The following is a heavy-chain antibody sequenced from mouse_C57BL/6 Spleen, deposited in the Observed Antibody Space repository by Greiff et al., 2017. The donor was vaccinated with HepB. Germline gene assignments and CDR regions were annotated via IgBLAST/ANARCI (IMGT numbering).Heavy chain of an antibody. Sequence: QVQLQQPGAELVRPGSSVKLSCKASGYTFTSYWMHWVKQRPIQGLEWIGNIDPSDSETHYNQKFKDKATLTVDKSSSTAYMQLSSLTSEDSAVYYCARAYGSSRYFDVWGTGTTVTVSS. CDR2: IDPSDSET. CDR3: ARAYGSSRYFDV. CDR1: GYTFTSYW. D-gene: IGHD1-1*01. J-gene: IGHJ1*03. V-gene: IGHV1-52*01.